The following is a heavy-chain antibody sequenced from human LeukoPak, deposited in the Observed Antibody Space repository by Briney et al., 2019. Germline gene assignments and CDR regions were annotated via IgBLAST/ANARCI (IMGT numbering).Heavy chain of an antibody. D-gene: IGHD2-15*01. CDR2: ICGSVSGSGDCT. CDR1: GFSFGSYA. J-gene: IGHJ6*02. V-gene: IGHV3-23*01. CDR3: ASIGVVVVAATNYYGMDV. Sequence: GGSLRLSCAASGFSFGSYAMSWVRQAAGKGLEWVSEICGSVSGSGDCTHYADSVKGRFTISRDNSKKTLYLQMNSLRDEDTAVYYCASIGVVVVAATNYYGMDVWGQGTTVTVSS.